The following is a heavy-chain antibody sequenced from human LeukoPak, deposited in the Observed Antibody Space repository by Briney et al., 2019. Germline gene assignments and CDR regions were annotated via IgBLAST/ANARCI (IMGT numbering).Heavy chain of an antibody. D-gene: IGHD3-10*01. Sequence: SKTLSLTCAVYGGSFSGYYWSWIRQPPGKGLEWIGEINHSGSTNYNPSLKSRVTISVDTSKNQFSLKLSSVTPAHTALDYCSREPRGPPSRGFDPWGQGTLVTVSS. J-gene: IGHJ5*02. CDR3: SREPRGPPSRGFDP. V-gene: IGHV4-34*01. CDR2: INHSGST. CDR1: GGSFSGYY.